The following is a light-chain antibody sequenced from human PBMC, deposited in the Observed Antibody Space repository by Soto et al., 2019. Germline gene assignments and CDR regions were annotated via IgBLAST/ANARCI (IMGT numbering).Light chain of an antibody. CDR2: DAS. CDR1: QSISSS. Sequence: DIQMTQSPSTLSASVGDRVTVTCRASQSISSSLAWYQQKPGKAPNLLIYDASTLESGVPSRLSGSGSGTEFTLTISSLQPDDFATYSCQQYNSYSLTFGQGTNVEIK. CDR3: QQYNSYSLT. J-gene: IGKJ1*01. V-gene: IGKV1-5*01.